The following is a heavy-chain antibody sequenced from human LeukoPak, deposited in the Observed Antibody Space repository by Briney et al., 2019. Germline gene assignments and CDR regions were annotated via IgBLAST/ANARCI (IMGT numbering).Heavy chain of an antibody. CDR1: GGSISSSTYY. V-gene: IGHV4-39*01. CDR3: ARLGGEYTSSSFDY. Sequence: PSETLSLTCTVSGGSISSSTYYWGWIRQPPGKGLEWIGSIYYTGITYYNPSLKSPDTISIDTSKNQFSLKLSSVTAADTAVYYCARLGGEYTSSSFDYWGQGTLVTVSS. CDR2: IYYTGIT. D-gene: IGHD6-6*01. J-gene: IGHJ4*02.